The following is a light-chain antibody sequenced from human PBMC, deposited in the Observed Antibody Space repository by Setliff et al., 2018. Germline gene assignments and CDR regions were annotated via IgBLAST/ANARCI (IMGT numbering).Light chain of an antibody. J-gene: IGLJ1*01. Sequence: QSALTQPASVSGSPGQSITISCTGSSSDVGAYNYVSWCQQHPGKAPKLLILEVNKRPSGVSNRFSGSKAGNTASLTISGLQAEDEADYYCLSYTTSGTVVFGTGTKGTVL. CDR2: EVN. CDR3: LSYTTSGTVV. V-gene: IGLV2-14*01. CDR1: SSDVGAYNY.